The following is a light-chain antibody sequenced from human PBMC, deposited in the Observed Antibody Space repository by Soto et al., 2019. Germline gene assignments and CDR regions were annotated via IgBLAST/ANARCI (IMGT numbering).Light chain of an antibody. V-gene: IGKV4-1*01. CDR1: QSVLYSSKNKND. CDR3: QQYYSTLYT. J-gene: IGKJ2*01. CDR2: WAS. Sequence: DIVMTQSPDSLAVSLGERATINCKSSQSVLYSSKNKNDLAWYQQKPGQPPKLLIYWASTRESGVPDRFSGSGSGTDFTLTISSLQAEDAAVYHCQQYYSTLYTFGQGTKLEIK.